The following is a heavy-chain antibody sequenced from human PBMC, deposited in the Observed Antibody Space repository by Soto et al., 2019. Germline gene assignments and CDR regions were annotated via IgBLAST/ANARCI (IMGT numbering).Heavy chain of an antibody. J-gene: IGHJ6*02. CDR3: ARVDIVVVPAALSHYYYGMDV. V-gene: IGHV1-69*06. CDR1: GGPFSSYA. Sequence: GASVKVSCKASGGPFSSYAISWVRQAPGQGREWMGVIIPIFGTANYAQKCQGRVTITADKSTSTAYMELSSLRSEDTAVYYCARVDIVVVPAALSHYYYGMDVWGQGTTVTVSS. D-gene: IGHD2-2*01. CDR2: IIPIFGTA.